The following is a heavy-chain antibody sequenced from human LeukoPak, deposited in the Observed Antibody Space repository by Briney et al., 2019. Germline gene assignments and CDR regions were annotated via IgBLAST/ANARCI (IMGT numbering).Heavy chain of an antibody. CDR1: GYSFTSYW. V-gene: IGHV5-51*01. Sequence: GESLKISCEGSGYSFTSYWIGWVRQMPGKGLEWMGIIYPGDSDTRYSPSFQGQVTVSADKSISTAYLQWSSLKASDTAMYYCARVFSAVVGAYYFDYWGQGTLVTVSS. D-gene: IGHD1-26*01. CDR3: ARVFSAVVGAYYFDY. CDR2: IYPGDSDT. J-gene: IGHJ4*02.